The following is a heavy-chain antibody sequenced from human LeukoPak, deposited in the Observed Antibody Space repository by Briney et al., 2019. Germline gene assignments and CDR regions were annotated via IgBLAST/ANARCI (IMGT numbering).Heavy chain of an antibody. CDR2: ISDGGDT. Sequence: PGGSLRLSCAASGFTFSYYAMSWVRLARGRGLGWVSVISDGGDTSYADSGKGRFTISSDNSKNTVYLQMNSLRAEDTAVYYCAKTDFTSSSCYTIDSWGQGTLVTVSS. J-gene: IGHJ4*02. CDR1: GFTFSYYA. D-gene: IGHD2-2*02. V-gene: IGHV3-23*01. CDR3: AKTDFTSSSCYTIDS.